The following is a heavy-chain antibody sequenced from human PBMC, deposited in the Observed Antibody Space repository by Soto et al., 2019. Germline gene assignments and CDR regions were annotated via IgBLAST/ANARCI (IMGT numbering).Heavy chain of an antibody. Sequence: QVQLVQSGDEVKKPGSSVKVSCKASGGTFSSYSINWVRQAPGQGLEWMGEIIPIFGTANYAQKFQGRVTITADESTRTAYMELSSLRSEDTAVYYCARDGGRHSGGIDYWRQGTLVNVSS. CDR2: IIPIFGTA. V-gene: IGHV1-69*01. CDR1: GGTFSSYS. D-gene: IGHD1-26*01. J-gene: IGHJ4*02. CDR3: ARDGGRHSGGIDY.